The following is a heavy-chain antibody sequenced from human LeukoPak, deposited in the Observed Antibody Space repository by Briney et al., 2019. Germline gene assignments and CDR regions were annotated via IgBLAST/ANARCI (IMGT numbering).Heavy chain of an antibody. V-gene: IGHV1-69*13. CDR3: ARVYDFWSGYYDY. CDR2: IIPIFGTA. D-gene: IGHD3-3*01. J-gene: IGHJ4*02. Sequence: SVKVSCKASGGTFSSYAISWVRQAPGQRLEWMGGIIPIFGTANYAQKFQGRVTITADESTSTAYMELSSLRSEDTAVYYCARVYDFWSGYYDYWGQGTLVTVSS. CDR1: GGTFSSYA.